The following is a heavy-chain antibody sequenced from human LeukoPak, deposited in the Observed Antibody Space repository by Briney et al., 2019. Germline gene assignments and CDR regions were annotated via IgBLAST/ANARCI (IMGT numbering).Heavy chain of an antibody. J-gene: IGHJ6*02. V-gene: IGHV1-46*01. CDR1: GYTFTSYY. CDR2: INPSVGST. D-gene: IGHD5-12*01. CDR3: AREERGYVGGLYYYYYGMDV. Sequence: ASVKVSCKASGYTFTSYYMHWVRQAPGQGLAWMGIINPSVGSTSYAQKFQGRVTMTRDTSTSTVYMELSSLRSEDTAVYYCAREERGYVGGLYYYYYGMDVWGQGTTVTVSS.